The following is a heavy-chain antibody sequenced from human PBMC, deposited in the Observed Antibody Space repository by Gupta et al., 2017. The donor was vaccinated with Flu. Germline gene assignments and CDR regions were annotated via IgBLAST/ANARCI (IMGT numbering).Heavy chain of an antibody. CDR3: ARDLYDYGGNSRRPYYYYGMDV. J-gene: IGHJ6*02. Sequence: QVQLVQSGAEVKKPGSSVKVSCKASGGTFSSYAVSWVRQAPGQGLEWMGGIIPIFGTANYAQKFQGRVTITADESTSTAYMELSSLRSEDTAVYYCARDLYDYGGNSRRPYYYYGMDVWGQGTTVTVSS. CDR1: GGTFSSYA. D-gene: IGHD4-17*01. CDR2: IIPIFGTA. V-gene: IGHV1-69*01.